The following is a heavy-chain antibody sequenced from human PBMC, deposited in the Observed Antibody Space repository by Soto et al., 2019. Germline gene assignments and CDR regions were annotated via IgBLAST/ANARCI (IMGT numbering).Heavy chain of an antibody. V-gene: IGHV3-30*03. CDR1: GFTFSSYG. CDR3: ARDGTLRYFEDYYFYFMDV. D-gene: IGHD3-9*01. CDR2: ISYDGSHK. J-gene: IGHJ6*03. Sequence: QVQLVESGGGVVQPGRALRLACTASGFTFSSYGIHWVRQAPGKGLEWVAVISYDGSHKYYGDSVKGRFTISRDNSKNTVYLQINSLIAEDTAAYYCARDGTLRYFEDYYFYFMDVWGKGTTVTVSS.